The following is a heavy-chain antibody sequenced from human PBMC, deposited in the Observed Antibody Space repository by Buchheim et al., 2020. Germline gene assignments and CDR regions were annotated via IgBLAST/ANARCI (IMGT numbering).Heavy chain of an antibody. CDR3: RGNYYYYGMDV. J-gene: IGHJ6*02. CDR1: GFTFSSYW. V-gene: IGHV3-7*01. Sequence: EVQLVESGGGLVQPGGSLRLSCAASGFTFSSYWMSWVRQAPGKGLEWVANIKQDGREKYYVDSVKGRFTIPGENAKNSLYLQMNSLRAEDTAVYYCRGNYYYYGMDVWGQGTT. CDR2: IKQDGREK.